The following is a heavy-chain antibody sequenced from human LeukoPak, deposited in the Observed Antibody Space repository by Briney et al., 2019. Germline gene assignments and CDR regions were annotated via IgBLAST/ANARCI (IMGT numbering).Heavy chain of an antibody. CDR2: INHSGST. V-gene: IGHV4-34*01. J-gene: IGHJ3*02. D-gene: IGHD2/OR15-2a*01. CDR3: ARGHTFYQKDAFDI. Sequence: SETLSLTCAVYGGSFSGYYWSWIRQPPGKGLEWIGEINHSGSTNYNPSLKSRVTISVDTSKNQFSLKLSSVTAADTAVYYCARGHTFYQKDAFDIWGQGTVVTVSS. CDR1: GGSFSGYY.